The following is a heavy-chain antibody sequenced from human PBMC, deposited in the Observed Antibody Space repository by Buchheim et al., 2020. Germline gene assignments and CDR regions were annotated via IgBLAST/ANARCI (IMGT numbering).Heavy chain of an antibody. D-gene: IGHD5-12*01. Sequence: QVQLVESGGGVVQPGRSLRLSCAASGFTFSSYAMHWVRQAPGKGLEWVAVISYDGSNKYYADSVKGRFTISRDTSKNTLYLQMNSLRAEDTAVYYCARDRADIVATSHFDYWGQGTL. CDR1: GFTFSSYA. CDR2: ISYDGSNK. CDR3: ARDRADIVATSHFDY. V-gene: IGHV3-30-3*01. J-gene: IGHJ4*02.